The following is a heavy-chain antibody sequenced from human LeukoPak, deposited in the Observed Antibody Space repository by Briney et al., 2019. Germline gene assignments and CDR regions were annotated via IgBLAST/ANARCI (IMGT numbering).Heavy chain of an antibody. CDR1: GGSISSYY. CDR2: IYYSGST. CDR3: ARHLGGQWLPYFDY. Sequence: PSETLSLTCTVSGGSISSYYWSWIRQPPGKGLEWIGYIYYSGSTNYNPSLKSRVTISVDTSKNQFSLKLSSVTAADTAVYYCARHLGGQWLPYFDYWGQGTLVTVSS. J-gene: IGHJ4*02. V-gene: IGHV4-59*08. D-gene: IGHD6-19*01.